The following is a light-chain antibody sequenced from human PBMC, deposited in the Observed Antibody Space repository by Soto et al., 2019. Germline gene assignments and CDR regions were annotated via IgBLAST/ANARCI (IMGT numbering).Light chain of an antibody. CDR1: QSVNNNY. V-gene: IGKV3-20*01. Sequence: EIVLTQSPGTLSLSPGERATLSCRASQSVNNNYLAWYQQKPGQPPRLLIYGASSRAIGIPDRFSGGGSGTLFTLTISRLEPEVFAVYYCQQYGSSYTFGPGTKVDIK. J-gene: IGKJ3*01. CDR3: QQYGSSYT. CDR2: GAS.